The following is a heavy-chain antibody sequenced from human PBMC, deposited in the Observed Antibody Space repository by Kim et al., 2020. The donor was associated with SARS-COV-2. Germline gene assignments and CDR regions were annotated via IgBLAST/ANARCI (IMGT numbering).Heavy chain of an antibody. CDR3: ATDLGQLLLFDY. V-gene: IGHV1-24*01. Sequence: ASVKVSCKVSGYTLTELSMHWVRQAPGKGLEWMGGFDPEDGETIYAQKFQGRVTMTEDTSTDTAYMELSSLRSEDTAVYYCATDLGQLLLFDYWGQGTLVTVSS. CDR1: GYTLTELS. D-gene: IGHD2-2*01. J-gene: IGHJ4*02. CDR2: FDPEDGET.